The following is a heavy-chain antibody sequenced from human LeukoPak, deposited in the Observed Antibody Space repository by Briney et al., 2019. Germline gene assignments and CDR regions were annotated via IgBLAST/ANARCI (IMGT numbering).Heavy chain of an antibody. V-gene: IGHV3-30-3*01. Sequence: GRSLRLSCTASGFPFSSYAMHWVRQAPGKGLEWVAFISYDGSNKYSADSVKGRFTISRDNSKNTLFLQMNSLRAEDTAVYYCARGGSFSGITMRVLWGQGTLVTVSS. D-gene: IGHD3-22*01. CDR3: ARGGSFSGITMRVL. CDR1: GFPFSSYA. J-gene: IGHJ4*02. CDR2: ISYDGSNK.